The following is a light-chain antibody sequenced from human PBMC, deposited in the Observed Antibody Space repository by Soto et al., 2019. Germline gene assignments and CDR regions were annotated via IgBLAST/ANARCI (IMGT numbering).Light chain of an antibody. CDR1: QSVSSSY. CDR2: GAS. CDR3: QQYGSSPL. J-gene: IGKJ1*01. V-gene: IGKV3-20*01. Sequence: EIVLTQSPGTLSLSPGKRATLSCRASQSVSSSYLAWYQQKPGQAPRLLIYGASSRATGIPDRFSGSGSGTDFTLTISRLEPEDFAVYYCQQYGSSPLFGQGTKVEIK.